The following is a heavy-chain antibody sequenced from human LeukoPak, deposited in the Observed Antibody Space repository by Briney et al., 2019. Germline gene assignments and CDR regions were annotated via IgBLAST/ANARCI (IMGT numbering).Heavy chain of an antibody. CDR3: TTGPGNSGY. J-gene: IGHJ4*02. V-gene: IGHV3-15*01. CDR1: GFTVSNNY. CDR2: IKSKDVGETT. Sequence: GSLRLSCAASGFTVSNNYMSWVRQAPGKGLEWVGRIKSKDVGETTEYAAPVQGRFTISRDDSKNTVYLQMSSLKTEDTAVYYCTTGPGNSGYWGQGTLVTVSS. D-gene: IGHD4-23*01.